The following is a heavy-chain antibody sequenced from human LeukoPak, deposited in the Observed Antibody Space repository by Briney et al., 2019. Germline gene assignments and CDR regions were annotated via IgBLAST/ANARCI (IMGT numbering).Heavy chain of an antibody. J-gene: IGHJ4*02. CDR2: IYHSGST. Sequence: SSETLSLTCTVSGGSISSGGYYWSWIRQPPGKGLEWIGYIYHSGSTYYNPSLKSRVTIPVDRSKNQFSLKLSSVTAADTAVYYCARAAYSSPVTTSVWGQGTLVTVSS. V-gene: IGHV4-30-2*01. CDR3: ARAAYSSPVTTSV. CDR1: GGSISSGGYY. D-gene: IGHD6-13*01.